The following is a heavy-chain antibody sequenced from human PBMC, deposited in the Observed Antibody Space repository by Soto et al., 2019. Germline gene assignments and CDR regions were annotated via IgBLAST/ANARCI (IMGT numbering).Heavy chain of an antibody. D-gene: IGHD3-22*01. Sequence: TGGSLRLSCAASGFTFSKSWMSWVRQAPGKGLEWVGHIKSKIDGGATDYAAPVKGRFSISRDDSKNTLYLQMNNLETEDTALYYCTPERRYDDDGGGSGGEGALLTVCS. J-gene: IGHJ4*02. V-gene: IGHV3-15*01. CDR1: GFTFSKSW. CDR3: TPERRYDDDGGGS. CDR2: IKSKIDGGAT.